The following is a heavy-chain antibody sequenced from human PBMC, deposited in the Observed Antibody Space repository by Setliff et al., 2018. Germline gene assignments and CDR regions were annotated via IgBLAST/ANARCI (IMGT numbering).Heavy chain of an antibody. V-gene: IGHV3-53*01. D-gene: IGHD3-10*01. J-gene: IGHJ4*02. CDR3: RLWFGELSRDY. CDR1: GFTFSTYD. Sequence: GGSLRLSCAASGFTFSTYDMSWVRQAPGKGLEWISVLSGDGNAYYADSVKGRFTISGDTTKNALYLQMNSLRAEDTAVYYCRLWFGELSRDYWGPGTLVTVSS. CDR2: LSGDGNA.